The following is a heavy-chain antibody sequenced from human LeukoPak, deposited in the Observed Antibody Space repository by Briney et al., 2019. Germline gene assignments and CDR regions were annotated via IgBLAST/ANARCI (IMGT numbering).Heavy chain of an antibody. J-gene: IGHJ3*02. Sequence: ASVKVSCKASGYTFTGYYMHWVRQAPGQGLEWMGWINPNSGGTNYAQKFQGRVTMTRDTSISTAYMELSRLRSDDTAVYYCAREADVKLDYGDTRDAFDIWGQGTMVTVSS. CDR2: INPNSGGT. V-gene: IGHV1-2*02. D-gene: IGHD4-17*01. CDR1: GYTFTGYY. CDR3: AREADVKLDYGDTRDAFDI.